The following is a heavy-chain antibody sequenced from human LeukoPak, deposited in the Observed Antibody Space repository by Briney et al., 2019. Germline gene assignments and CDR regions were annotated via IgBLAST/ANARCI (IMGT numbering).Heavy chain of an antibody. CDR1: GFTFSDYY. CDR3: ARESCSSTSCYSP. D-gene: IGHD2-2*02. Sequence: GGSLRLSCAASGFTFSDYYMSWIRQAPGKGLEWVSYISSSGSTIYYADSVKGRFTISRDNAKNSLYLQMNSLRAEDTAVYYCARESCSSTSCYSPWGQGTLVTVSS. V-gene: IGHV3-11*04. CDR2: ISSSGSTI. J-gene: IGHJ5*02.